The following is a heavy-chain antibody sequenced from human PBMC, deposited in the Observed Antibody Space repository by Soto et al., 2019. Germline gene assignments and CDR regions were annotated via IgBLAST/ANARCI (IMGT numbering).Heavy chain of an antibody. V-gene: IGHV3-30-3*01. J-gene: IGHJ4*02. CDR1: GFTFSSYA. CDR3: ARGGTQAYSPAYNPLSEYYFDY. CDR2: ISYDGSNK. Sequence: QVQLVESGGGVVQPGRSLRLSCAASGFTFSSYAMHWVRQAPGKGLEWVAVISYDGSNKYYADSVKGRFTISRDNSKNTLYLQMNSRRAEDTAVYYCARGGTQAYSPAYNPLSEYYFDYWGQGTLVTVSS. D-gene: IGHD2-21*01.